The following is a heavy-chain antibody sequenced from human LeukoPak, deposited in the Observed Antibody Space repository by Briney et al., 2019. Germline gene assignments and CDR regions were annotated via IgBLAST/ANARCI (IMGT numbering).Heavy chain of an antibody. Sequence: PGRSLRLSCAASGFTFSGYGMHWVRLAPGVGLQRIAFISDDGSNKDYAVSVKGRFTITRDNSKNTLFLEMRSLRTEDTAVYYCARGEVVTASPLDFWGQGTLVTVSS. V-gene: IGHV3-30*04. CDR3: ARGEVVTASPLDF. J-gene: IGHJ4*02. CDR1: GFTFSGYG. CDR2: ISDDGSNK. D-gene: IGHD2-21*02.